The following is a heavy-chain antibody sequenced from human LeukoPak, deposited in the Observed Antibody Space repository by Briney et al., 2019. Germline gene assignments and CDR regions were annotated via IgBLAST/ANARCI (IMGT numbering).Heavy chain of an antibody. Sequence: GGSLRLSCQASGFTFSNYALSWVRQAPGKGLEWVSSISSSSSYIYYADSVKGRFTISRDNAKNSLYLQMNSLRAEDTAVYYCARALTGTLNYWGQGTLVTVSS. J-gene: IGHJ4*02. CDR3: ARALTGTLNY. D-gene: IGHD1-7*01. V-gene: IGHV3-21*01. CDR1: GFTFSNYA. CDR2: ISSSSSYI.